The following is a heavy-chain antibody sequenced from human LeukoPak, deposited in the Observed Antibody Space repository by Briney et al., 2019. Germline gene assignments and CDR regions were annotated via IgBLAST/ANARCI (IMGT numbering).Heavy chain of an antibody. V-gene: IGHV1-2*02. CDR1: GYTFTGYY. D-gene: IGHD1-1*01. J-gene: IGHJ4*02. CDR3: ARVNDPRNFDY. Sequence: ASVKVSCKASGYTFTGYYMHWVRQAPGQGLEWMGWINPNSGGTNYAQKFQGGVTMTRDTSISTAYMELSRLRSDDTAVYCCARVNDPRNFDYWGQGTLVTVSS. CDR2: INPNSGGT.